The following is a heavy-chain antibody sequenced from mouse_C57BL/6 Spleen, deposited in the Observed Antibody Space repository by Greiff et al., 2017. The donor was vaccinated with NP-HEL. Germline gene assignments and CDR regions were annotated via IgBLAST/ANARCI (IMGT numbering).Heavy chain of an antibody. D-gene: IGHD1-1*01. J-gene: IGHJ1*03. V-gene: IGHV1-53*01. Sequence: QVQLKQPGTELVKPGASVKLSCKASGYTFTSYWMHWVKQRPGQGLEWIGNINPSNGGTNYNEKFKSKATLTVDKSSSTAYMQLSSLTSEDSAVYYCARGRLYGSSPHWYFDVWGTGTTVTVSS. CDR2: INPSNGGT. CDR1: GYTFTSYW. CDR3: ARGRLYGSSPHWYFDV.